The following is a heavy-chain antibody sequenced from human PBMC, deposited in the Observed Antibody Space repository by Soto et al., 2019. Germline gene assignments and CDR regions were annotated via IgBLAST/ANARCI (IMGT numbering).Heavy chain of an antibody. Sequence: QVQLVQSGAEVKKPGSSVQVSCRASGGTFSNYAISWVRQAPGQGLEWMGGIVPAFGTPNYAQNLQGRITITADDSTTTVYMDLSSLRSEDTAVYYCARGATIFGVAAYSYYEMEVWGQGTTVTVSS. CDR1: GGTFSNYA. V-gene: IGHV1-69*01. CDR2: IVPAFGTP. CDR3: ARGATIFGVAAYSYYEMEV. J-gene: IGHJ6*02. D-gene: IGHD3-3*01.